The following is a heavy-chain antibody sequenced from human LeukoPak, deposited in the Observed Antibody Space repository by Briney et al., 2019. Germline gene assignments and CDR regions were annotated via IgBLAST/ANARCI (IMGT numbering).Heavy chain of an antibody. CDR1: GFTFSSYG. D-gene: IGHD3-9*01. CDR2: ISYDGSNK. J-gene: IGHJ6*02. V-gene: IGHV3-30*18. CDR3: AKATRYFDLSYYYYGMDV. Sequence: SGGSLRLSCAASGFTFSSYGMHWVRQAPGKGLEWVAVISYDGSNKYYADSVKGRFTISRDNSKNTLYLQMNSLRAEDTAVYYCAKATRYFDLSYYYYGMDVWGQGTTVTVSS.